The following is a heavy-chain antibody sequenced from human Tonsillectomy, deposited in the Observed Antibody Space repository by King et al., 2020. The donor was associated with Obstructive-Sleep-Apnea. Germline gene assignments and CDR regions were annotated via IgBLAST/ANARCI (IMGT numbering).Heavy chain of an antibody. Sequence: QVQLQESGPGLVKPSETLSLTCTVSGGSISRYYWSWIRQPAGKGLEWVGRIYTSGSTNYNPSLKTRFTMSVDTSKNQFSLKLSSVTAADTAVYYCARDCSGGRCYPRGFDIWGQGTMVTVSS. J-gene: IGHJ3*02. V-gene: IGHV4-4*07. D-gene: IGHD2-15*01. CDR3: ARDCSGGRCYPRGFDI. CDR2: IYTSGST. CDR1: GGSISRYY.